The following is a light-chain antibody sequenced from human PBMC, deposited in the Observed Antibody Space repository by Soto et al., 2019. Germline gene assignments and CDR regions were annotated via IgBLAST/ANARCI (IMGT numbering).Light chain of an antibody. CDR2: AAS. Sequence: DIQMTQSPSSLSASVGDRVTITCRASQSISSYLNWYQQKPGKAPKLLIHAASSLQSGVPSRFSGSGSGTDFTLTISSLQPEDSASYYCQQSYSIPYTFGQGTKLEIK. CDR1: QSISSY. CDR3: QQSYSIPYT. V-gene: IGKV1-39*01. J-gene: IGKJ2*01.